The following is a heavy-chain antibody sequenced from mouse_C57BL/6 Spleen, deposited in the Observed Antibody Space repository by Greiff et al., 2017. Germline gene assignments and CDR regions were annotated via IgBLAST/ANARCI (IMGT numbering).Heavy chain of an antibody. CDR2: IDPETGGT. CDR3: TRERGITTVVAPFDY. V-gene: IGHV1-15*01. J-gene: IGHJ2*01. D-gene: IGHD1-1*01. CDR1: GYTFTDYE. Sequence: VQLQQSGAELVRPGASVTLSCKASGYTFTDYEMHWVKQTPVHGLEWIGAIDPETGGTAYNQKFKGKAILTADKSSSTAYMELRSLTSEDSAVYYCTRERGITTVVAPFDYWGQGTTLTVSS.